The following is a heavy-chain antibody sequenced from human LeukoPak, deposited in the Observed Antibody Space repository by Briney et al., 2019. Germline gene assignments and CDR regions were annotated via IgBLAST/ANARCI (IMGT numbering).Heavy chain of an antibody. V-gene: IGHV3-74*01. CDR1: GFTLSNYW. Sequence: PGGSLRLSCAASGFTLSNYWMHWVRQAPGKGLVWVSRINSDGSSTTSADSVKGRFTISGDNAKNTLYLQMNSLRAEDTAVYYCAKGGATVIDYWGQGTLVTVSS. J-gene: IGHJ4*02. CDR2: INSDGSST. D-gene: IGHD4-17*01. CDR3: AKGGATVIDY.